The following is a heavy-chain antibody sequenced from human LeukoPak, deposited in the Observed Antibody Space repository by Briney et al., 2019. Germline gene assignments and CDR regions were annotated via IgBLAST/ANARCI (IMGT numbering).Heavy chain of an antibody. J-gene: IGHJ4*02. CDR3: AKEGRFLARSFDY. D-gene: IGHD3-3*01. CDR2: ISGSGGST. CDR1: GFTFSSYS. Sequence: QPGGSLRLSCEASGFTFSSYSMNWVRQAPGKGLEWVSAISGSGGSTYYADSVKGRFTIPRDNSKNTLYLQMNSLRAEDTAVYYCAKEGRFLARSFDYWGQGTLVTVSS. V-gene: IGHV3-23*01.